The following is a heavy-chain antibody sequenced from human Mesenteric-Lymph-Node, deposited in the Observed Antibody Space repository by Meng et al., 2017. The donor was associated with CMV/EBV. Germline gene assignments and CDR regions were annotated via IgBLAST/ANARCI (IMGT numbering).Heavy chain of an antibody. Sequence: GCYWSWIRQPPGKELEWIGEINHSGSTNYNPSLKSRVTISVDTSKNQFSLKLSSVTAADTAVYYCARRSSDRRGYSSSWYFLGYFDYWGQGTLVTVSS. CDR1: GCY. V-gene: IGHV4-34*01. CDR3: ARRSSDRRGYSSSWYFLGYFDY. D-gene: IGHD6-13*01. J-gene: IGHJ4*02. CDR2: INHSGST.